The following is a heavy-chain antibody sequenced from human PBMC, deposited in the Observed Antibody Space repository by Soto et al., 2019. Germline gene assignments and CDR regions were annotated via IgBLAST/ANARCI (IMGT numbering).Heavy chain of an antibody. Sequence: PSETLSLTCTVSGGSISSYYWSWLRQSPGKGLEWIGYIYYSGSTTYNPSLKSRVTISVDTSKNQFSLKLSSVTAADTAVYYCASYYSSYVNYCYCLDVWGRGTSVTVSS. CDR3: ASYYSSYVNYCYCLDV. CDR1: GGSISSYY. J-gene: IGHJ6*02. CDR2: IYYSGST. V-gene: IGHV4-59*01. D-gene: IGHD4-4*01.